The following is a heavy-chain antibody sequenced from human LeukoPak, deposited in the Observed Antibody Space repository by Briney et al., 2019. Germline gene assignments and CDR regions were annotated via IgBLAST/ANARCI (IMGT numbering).Heavy chain of an antibody. V-gene: IGHV1-69*13. CDR3: ARVRGVLRYFDFDAFDI. CDR2: IIPIFGTA. Sequence: SVKVSCKASGGTFSSYAISWVRQAPGQGLEWMGGIIPIFGTANYAQKFQGRVTTTADESTSTAYMELSSLRSEDTAVYYCARVRGVLRYFDFDAFDIWGQGTMVTVSS. J-gene: IGHJ3*02. CDR1: GGTFSSYA. D-gene: IGHD3-9*01.